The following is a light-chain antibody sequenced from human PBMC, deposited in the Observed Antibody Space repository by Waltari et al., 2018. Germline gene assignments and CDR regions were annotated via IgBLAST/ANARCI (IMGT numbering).Light chain of an antibody. V-gene: IGKV3-20*01. J-gene: IGKJ5*01. CDR1: QSISSTY. CDR2: AAS. CDR3: QQSDTSSVT. Sequence: RATLSCRASQSISSTYLAWYQQKPGQAPSLLIYAASSRATGIPDRFSGSGSGTDFTLTINRLEPEDFAVYYCQQSDTSSVTFGQGTRLEIK.